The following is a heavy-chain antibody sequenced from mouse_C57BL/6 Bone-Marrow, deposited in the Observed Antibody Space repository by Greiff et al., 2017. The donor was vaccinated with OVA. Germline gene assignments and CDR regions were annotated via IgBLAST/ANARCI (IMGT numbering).Heavy chain of an antibody. CDR1: GYTFTSYG. D-gene: IGHD2-1*01. CDR3: ARDGNYLYWYFDV. CDR2: IYPRSGNT. V-gene: IGHV1-81*01. Sequence: QVQLKQSGAELARPGASVKLSCKASGYTFTSYGISWVKQRTGQGLEWIGEIYPRSGNTYYNEKFKGKATLTADKSSSTAYMELRSLTSEDSAVYFGARDGNYLYWYFDVWGTGTTVTVSS. J-gene: IGHJ1*03.